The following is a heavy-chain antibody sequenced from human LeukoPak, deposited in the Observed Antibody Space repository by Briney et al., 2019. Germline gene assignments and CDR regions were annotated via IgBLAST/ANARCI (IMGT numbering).Heavy chain of an antibody. J-gene: IGHJ4*02. D-gene: IGHD1-7*01. CDR3: ARDDNWNYEDY. CDR1: GFTFSSYW. Sequence: PGGSLRLSCAASGFTFSSYWMSWVRQAPGKGLEWVANINQDGSEKNYVDSVKGRFTISRDNAKNLLYLQMNSLRAEDTAVYYCARDDNWNYEDYWGQGTLVTVSS. CDR2: INQDGSEK. V-gene: IGHV3-7*01.